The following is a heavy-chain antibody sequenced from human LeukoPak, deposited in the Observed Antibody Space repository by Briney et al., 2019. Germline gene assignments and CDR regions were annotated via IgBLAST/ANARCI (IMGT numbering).Heavy chain of an antibody. D-gene: IGHD1-7*01. J-gene: IGHJ4*02. CDR3: ATTGTTGNANDY. CDR1: GFTFSSYA. Sequence: QPGGSLRLSXAASGFTFSSYAMHWVRQAPGKGLEYVSAISSNGGSTYYANSVKGRFTISRDNSKNTLYLQMGSLRAEDMAVYYCATTGTTGNANDYWGQGTLVTVSS. CDR2: ISSNGGST. V-gene: IGHV3-64*01.